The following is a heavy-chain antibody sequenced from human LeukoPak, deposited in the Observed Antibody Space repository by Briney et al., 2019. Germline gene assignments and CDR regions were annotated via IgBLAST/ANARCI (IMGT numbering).Heavy chain of an antibody. V-gene: IGHV3-21*01. CDR1: GFTFSSYS. J-gene: IGHJ5*02. CDR3: ARDYDSSGYDIWFDP. D-gene: IGHD3-22*01. Sequence: PGGSLRLSCAASGFTFSSYSMNWVRQAPGKGLEWVSSISSSSSYIYYADSVKGRFTISRDNSKNTLYLQMNSLRAEDTAVYYCARDYDSSGYDIWFDPWGQGTLVTVSS. CDR2: ISSSSSYI.